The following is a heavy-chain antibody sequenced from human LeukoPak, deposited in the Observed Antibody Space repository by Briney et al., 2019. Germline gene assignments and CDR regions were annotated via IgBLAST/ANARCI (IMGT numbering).Heavy chain of an antibody. CDR2: INPNSGGT. J-gene: IGHJ4*02. Sequence: ASVKVSCKASGYAFTGYYMHWVRQAPGQGLEWMGWINPNSGGTNYTQKFQGRVTMTRDTSISTAYMELSRLRSDDTAVYYCAREVETYSGSLNFDYWGQGTLVTVSS. CDR1: GYAFTGYY. D-gene: IGHD1-26*01. CDR3: AREVETYSGSLNFDY. V-gene: IGHV1-2*02.